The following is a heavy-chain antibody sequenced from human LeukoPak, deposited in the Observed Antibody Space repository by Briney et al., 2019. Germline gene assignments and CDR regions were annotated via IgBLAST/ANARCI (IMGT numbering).Heavy chain of an antibody. CDR1: GSFSSYV. CDR2: LSASGGST. Sequence: GGSLRLSCAASGSFSSYVMTWVRQAPGRGLEWVSTLSASGGSTYYADSVKGRFTISRDNSKNTLYLQMSGLRAEDTAVYFCAKDLILVLPAAYDYWGQGTLVTVSS. J-gene: IGHJ4*02. D-gene: IGHD2-2*01. V-gene: IGHV3-23*01. CDR3: AKDLILVLPAAYDY.